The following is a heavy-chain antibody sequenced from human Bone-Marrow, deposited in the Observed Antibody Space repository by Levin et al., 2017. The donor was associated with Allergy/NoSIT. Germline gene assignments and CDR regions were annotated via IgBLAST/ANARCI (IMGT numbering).Heavy chain of an antibody. V-gene: IGHV3-23*01. J-gene: IGHJ6*03. CDR3: AKDAAPYYYMDV. CDR1: GFTFSSYA. CDR2: ITGNTGST. Sequence: GESLKISCAASGFTFSSYAMSWVRQAPGNGLEWVSAITGNTGSTNYADSVKGRFTTSRDNSKNTLYLQMNSLRAEDTAVYYCAKDAAPYYYMDVWGKGTTVTVSS. D-gene: IGHD6-25*01.